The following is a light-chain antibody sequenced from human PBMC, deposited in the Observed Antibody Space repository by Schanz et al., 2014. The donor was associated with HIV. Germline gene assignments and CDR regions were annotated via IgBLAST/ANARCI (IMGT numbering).Light chain of an antibody. CDR3: QQYNDNSCT. CDR2: KAS. CDR1: QSISSW. J-gene: IGKJ2*02. Sequence: DIQMTQSPSTLSTSVGDRVTITCRASQSISSWLAWYQQKPGKAPKLLIYKASTLDSGVPSRFSGSGSGTEFTLTISSLQPDDFATYYCQQYNDNSCTFGQGTKLDFK. V-gene: IGKV1-5*03.